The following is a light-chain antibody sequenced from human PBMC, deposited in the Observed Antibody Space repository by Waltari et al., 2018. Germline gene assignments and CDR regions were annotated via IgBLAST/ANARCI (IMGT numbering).Light chain of an antibody. J-gene: IGLJ2*01. CDR2: DVT. V-gene: IGLV2-14*03. Sequence: QSALTQPAPVSGSPGQSITISCTGTSHDVGASNFVSWYQQHPGRAPQLMIYDVTGRPSGISYRFSGSKSANTASLTISGLLPEDEAIYYCSSFTDTHTLLFGGGTTVTVL. CDR3: SSFTDTHTLL. CDR1: SHDVGASNF.